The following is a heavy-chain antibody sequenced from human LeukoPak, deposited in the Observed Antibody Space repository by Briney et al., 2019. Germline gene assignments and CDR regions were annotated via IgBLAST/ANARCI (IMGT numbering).Heavy chain of an antibody. D-gene: IGHD3-10*01. V-gene: IGHV3-23*01. CDR3: AKDLGLWFGETLFDY. J-gene: IGHJ4*02. CDR2: ISGSGGST. Sequence: GGSLRLSCAASGFTFSSYAMSWVRQAPGKGLEWVSAISGSGGSTYYADSVKGRFTISRDNSKNTLYLQMNSLRAEDTDVYYCAKDLGLWFGETLFDYWGQGTLVTVSS. CDR1: GFTFSSYA.